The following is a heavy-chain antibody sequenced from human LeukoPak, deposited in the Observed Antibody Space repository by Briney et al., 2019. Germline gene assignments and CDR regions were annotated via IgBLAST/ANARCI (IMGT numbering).Heavy chain of an antibody. CDR3: AREVTYYYGSGSYSKKHYFDY. J-gene: IGHJ4*02. D-gene: IGHD3-10*01. CDR1: GFTFSDFY. Sequence: AGGSLRLSCAASGFTFSDFYMSWIRQAPGKGLEWVSYISSSSSYTNHADSVKGRFTISRDNAKNSLYLEVSSLRAEDTAVYFCAREVTYYYGSGSYSKKHYFDYWGQGTLVTVSS. V-gene: IGHV3-11*05. CDR2: ISSSSSYT.